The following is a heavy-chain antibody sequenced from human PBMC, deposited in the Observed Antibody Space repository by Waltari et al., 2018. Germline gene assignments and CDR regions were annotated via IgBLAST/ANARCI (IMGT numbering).Heavy chain of an antibody. J-gene: IGHJ6*03. CDR2: IYYSGST. Sequence: QVQLQESGPGLVKPSQTLSLTCTVSGGSISSGDYYWSGIRQPPGKGVEWIGYIYYSGSTYYNPSLKSRVTISVDTSKNQFSLKLSSVTAADTAVYYCAVNRAYGDHPNYYYYYMDVWGKGTTVTVSS. CDR1: GGSISSGDYY. V-gene: IGHV4-30-4*08. CDR3: AVNRAYGDHPNYYYYYMDV. D-gene: IGHD4-17*01.